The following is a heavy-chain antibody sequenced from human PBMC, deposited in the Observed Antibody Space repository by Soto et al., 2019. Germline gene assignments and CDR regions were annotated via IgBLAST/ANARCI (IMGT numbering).Heavy chain of an antibody. Sequence: QVQLQESGPGLVKPSQTLSLTCTVSSGSISRGDYYWSWIRQHPGKGLEWIGYIYYSGSTNYNPSLKSRVTISVDTSKNQFSLKLSSVTAADTAVYYWARVWGSSSWYYYYYGMDVWGQGTTVTVSS. V-gene: IGHV4-31*03. J-gene: IGHJ6*02. CDR1: SGSISRGDYY. CDR3: ARVWGSSSWYYYYYGMDV. D-gene: IGHD6-13*01. CDR2: IYYSGST.